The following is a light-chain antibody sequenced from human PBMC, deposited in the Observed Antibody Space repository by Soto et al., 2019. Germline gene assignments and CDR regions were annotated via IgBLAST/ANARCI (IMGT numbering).Light chain of an antibody. CDR2: DAS. V-gene: IGKV1-33*01. J-gene: IGKJ5*01. Sequence: IQMTQAPSTLSGSIGDRVTITCRASQTISSWLAWYQQKPGRAPKLLIYDASNLEAGVPSRFRGSGPGTDFTFTISRLQPEDIATYYCQQYENLPTFGQGTRLEIK. CDR3: QQYENLPT. CDR1: QTISSW.